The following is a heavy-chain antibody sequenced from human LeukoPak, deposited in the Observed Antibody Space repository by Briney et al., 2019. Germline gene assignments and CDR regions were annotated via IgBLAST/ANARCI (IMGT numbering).Heavy chain of an antibody. CDR2: IRYDGSNK. D-gene: IGHD3-3*01. Sequence: PGGSLRLSCAASGFTFSSYGMHWVRQAPGKGLEWVAFIRYDGSNKYYADSVKGRFTISRDNSKNTLYLQMNSLRAEDTAVYYCAKGNGVLRFLEWSPHYYYMDVWGKGTTVTVSS. CDR1: GFTFSSYG. J-gene: IGHJ6*03. V-gene: IGHV3-30*02. CDR3: AKGNGVLRFLEWSPHYYYMDV.